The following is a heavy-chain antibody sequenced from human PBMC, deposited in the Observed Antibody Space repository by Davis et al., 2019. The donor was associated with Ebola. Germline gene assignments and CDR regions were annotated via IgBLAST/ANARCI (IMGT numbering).Heavy chain of an antibody. Sequence: ASLKVSCKASGYTFTPHYMHWVRQAPGQGLEWMGIINPSGGSTSYAQKFQGRVTMTRDTSTSTVYMELSSLRSDDTAVYYCARDTRPRGPYGMDVWGKGTTVTVSS. CDR3: ARDTRPRGPYGMDV. J-gene: IGHJ6*04. CDR1: GYTFTPHY. D-gene: IGHD6-6*01. V-gene: IGHV1-46*01. CDR2: INPSGGST.